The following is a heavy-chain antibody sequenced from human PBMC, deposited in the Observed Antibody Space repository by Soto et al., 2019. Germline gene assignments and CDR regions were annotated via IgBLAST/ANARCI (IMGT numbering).Heavy chain of an antibody. V-gene: IGHV4-30-2*02. CDR2: TYHSGNP. Sequence: SETLCLTCDVSGETISTGGYTWAWIRKPPGKALEWIGHTYHSGNPYYNPSLKSRVIISVDLSKNQFSLKLNSMTAAVTATYYCARLFIVGAPGSYYTGLDVWGQGTTVTVSS. CDR3: ARLFIVGAPGSYYTGLDV. CDR1: GETISTGGYT. J-gene: IGHJ6*02. D-gene: IGHD1-26*01.